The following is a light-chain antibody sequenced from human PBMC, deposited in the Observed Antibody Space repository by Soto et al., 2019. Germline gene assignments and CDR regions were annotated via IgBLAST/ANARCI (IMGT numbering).Light chain of an antibody. J-gene: IGKJ2*01. CDR2: AAS. V-gene: IGKV1-39*01. Sequence: DIQMTQSPSSLSASVGDRVTITCRASQSISSYLNWYQQKPGKAPKLLIYAASSLQSGVPSRFSGSGSGTDFTLTISSLQPEDFVTYYCQQSYSTPPWTFGQGTKLEIK. CDR3: QQSYSTPPWT. CDR1: QSISSY.